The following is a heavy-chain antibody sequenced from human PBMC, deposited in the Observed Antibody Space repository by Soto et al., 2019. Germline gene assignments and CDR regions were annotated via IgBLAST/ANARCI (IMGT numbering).Heavy chain of an antibody. D-gene: IGHD2-2*01. CDR2: LILILGTA. J-gene: IGHJ4*02. Sequence: SVKVSCKPSGGTFSSYAISWVRQAPGQGLAWMGGLILILGTANYAQKFQGRVTITADESTSTAYMELSGLRSEDTAVYYCARLHGRCSSTSGYGEGFDYWGQGTLVTVSS. CDR1: GGTFSSYA. V-gene: IGHV1-69*13. CDR3: ARLHGRCSSTSGYGEGFDY.